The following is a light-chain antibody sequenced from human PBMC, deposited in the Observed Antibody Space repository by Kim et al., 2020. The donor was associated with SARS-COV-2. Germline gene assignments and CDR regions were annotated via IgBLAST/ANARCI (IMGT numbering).Light chain of an antibody. Sequence: SATITCKSSQSVLYSSNNQNYLAWYQHKPGQPPKLLIYWASTREYGVPDRFSGSVSGTDFTLTISSLQAEDVAVYYCQQYYSTPYTFGQGTKLEI. CDR1: QSVLYSSNNQNY. CDR2: WAS. J-gene: IGKJ2*01. CDR3: QQYYSTPYT. V-gene: IGKV4-1*01.